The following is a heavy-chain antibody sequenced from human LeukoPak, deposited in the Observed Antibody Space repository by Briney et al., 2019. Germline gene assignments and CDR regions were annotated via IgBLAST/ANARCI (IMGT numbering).Heavy chain of an antibody. CDR2: ISYDGSNK. D-gene: IGHD1-7*01. CDR1: GFTFSSYG. V-gene: IGHV3-30*18. CDR3: AKSPDTWNYGFLDY. J-gene: IGHJ4*02. Sequence: GGSLRLSCAASGFTFSSYGMDWVRQAPGKGLEWVALISYDGSNKYYADSVKGRFTISRDNSKNTMYLQMNSLRAEDTAVYYCAKSPDTWNYGFLDYWGQGTLVTVSS.